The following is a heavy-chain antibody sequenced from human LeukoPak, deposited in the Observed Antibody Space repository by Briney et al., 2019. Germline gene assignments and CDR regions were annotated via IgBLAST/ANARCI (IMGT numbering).Heavy chain of an antibody. D-gene: IGHD3-3*01. J-gene: IGHJ6*03. CDR3: ASLPAPFWSGYPYYYYYMDV. Sequence: SAKVSCKASGGTFSSYAISWVRQAPGQGLEWMGGIIPIFGTANYAQKFQGRVTITADESTSTAYMELTSLRSEDTAVYYCASLPAPFWSGYPYYYYYMDVWGKGNTVTVSS. CDR2: IIPIFGTA. V-gene: IGHV1-69*13. CDR1: GGTFSSYA.